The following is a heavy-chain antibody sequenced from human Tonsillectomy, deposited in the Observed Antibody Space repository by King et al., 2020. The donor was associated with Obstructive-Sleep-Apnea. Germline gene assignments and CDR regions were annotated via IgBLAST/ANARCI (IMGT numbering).Heavy chain of an antibody. CDR2: IYYSGST. J-gene: IGHJ4*02. D-gene: IGHD3-10*01. CDR1: GGSISSYY. CDR3: ARAKAYGSGSSHYFDY. Sequence: QLQESGPGLVKPSETLSLTCTVSGGSISSYYWSWIRQPPGKGLEWIGYIYYSGSTNYNPSLKSRVTISVDTSKNQFSLKLSSVTAADTAVYYCARAKAYGSGSSHYFDYWGQGTLVTVSS. V-gene: IGHV4-59*01.